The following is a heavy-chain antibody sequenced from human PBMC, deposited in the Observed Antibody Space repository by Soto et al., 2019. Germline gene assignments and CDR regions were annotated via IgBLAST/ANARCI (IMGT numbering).Heavy chain of an antibody. D-gene: IGHD3-10*01. Sequence: PSETLSLTCAVYGGSFSGYYWTWIRQPPGTGLEWIGEINHSGSTNYTPSLKSRVTMSLDKSKNQFSLKMTSVTAADTAVYYCASKFGELLADAFDIWGQGTVVTVSS. CDR1: GGSFSGYY. V-gene: IGHV4-34*01. J-gene: IGHJ3*02. CDR2: INHSGST. CDR3: ASKFGELLADAFDI.